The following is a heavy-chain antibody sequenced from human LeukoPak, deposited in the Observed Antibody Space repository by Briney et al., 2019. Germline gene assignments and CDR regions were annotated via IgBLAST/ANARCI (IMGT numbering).Heavy chain of an antibody. D-gene: IGHD5-12*01. Sequence: GGTLRLSCAASGFTFSNYSMNWVRQAPGKGLEWVSSISSTSGYIFYADSVKGRFTISRDNAKNSLYLQMNRLRAEDTAIYYCARASGGVSGYDLYYFDYWGQGVPVTVSS. CDR3: ARASGGVSGYDLYYFDY. V-gene: IGHV3-21*01. CDR2: ISSTSGYI. CDR1: GFTFSNYS. J-gene: IGHJ4*02.